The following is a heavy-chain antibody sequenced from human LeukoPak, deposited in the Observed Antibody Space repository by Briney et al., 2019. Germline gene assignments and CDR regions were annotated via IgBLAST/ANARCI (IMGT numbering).Heavy chain of an antibody. CDR2: ISNSGGRG. CDR3: AKKDSDY. V-gene: IGHV3-23*01. J-gene: IGHJ4*02. CDR1: GFTFSRYA. Sequence: SGGSLRLSCVVSGFTFSRYAMSWVRQAPGKGLEWVSSISNSGGRGYYVDSVQGRFTISRDNSKNTLYLEMNSLRAEDTAVYYCAKKDSDYWGQGTLVTVSS.